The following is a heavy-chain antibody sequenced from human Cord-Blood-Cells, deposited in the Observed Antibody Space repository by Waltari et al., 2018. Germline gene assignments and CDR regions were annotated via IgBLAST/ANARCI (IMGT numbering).Heavy chain of an antibody. J-gene: IGHJ4*02. CDR2: NMPICGTA. Sequence: QVQLVQSGAEVKKPGSSVKVSCKASGGTFSSSAISWVRQAPGQGLEWMGWNMPICGTANHSQKCQGRVTITADESTSTAYMGLSSLGSEDTAVYYCAQHIWATMDSIAAMGYWGQGTLVTVSS. CDR1: GGTFSSSA. CDR3: AQHIWATMDSIAAMGY. D-gene: IGHD6-6*01. V-gene: IGHV1-69*01.